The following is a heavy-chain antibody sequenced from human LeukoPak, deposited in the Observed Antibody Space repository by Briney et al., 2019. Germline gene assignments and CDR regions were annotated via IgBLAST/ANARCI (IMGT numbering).Heavy chain of an antibody. J-gene: IGHJ6*02. V-gene: IGHV3-13*01. Sequence: PGGSLRLSCAASGFTFSSYDMHWVRQATGKGLEWVSAIGTAGDTYYPGSVKGRFTISRENAKNSLYLQMNSLRAGDTAVYYCARGGSFWSGYYGMDVWGQGTTVTVSS. CDR3: ARGGSFWSGYYGMDV. CDR2: IGTAGDT. CDR1: GFTFSSYD. D-gene: IGHD3-3*01.